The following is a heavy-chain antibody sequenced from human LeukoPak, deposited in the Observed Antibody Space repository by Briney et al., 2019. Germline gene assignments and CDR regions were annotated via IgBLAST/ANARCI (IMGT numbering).Heavy chain of an antibody. CDR3: ARDALPAAMAYYFDY. J-gene: IGHJ4*01. Sequence: GGSLILSCATSGFSFSSYGMHWVRQAPGKGLEWVAVIWFDGSTKYYVDSVKGRFTISRDNSKNTLYLQMNSLRAEDTALYYCARDALPAAMAYYFDYSGQGTLVTVSS. CDR2: IWFDGSTK. V-gene: IGHV3-33*01. CDR1: GFSFSSYG. D-gene: IGHD2-2*01.